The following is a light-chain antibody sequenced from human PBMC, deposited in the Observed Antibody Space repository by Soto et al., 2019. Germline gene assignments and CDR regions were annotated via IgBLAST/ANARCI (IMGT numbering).Light chain of an antibody. V-gene: IGKV1-5*01. CDR2: DAS. Sequence: DIQMTQSPSTLPASVGDRVTITCRASQSISSWLAWYQQKPGRAPRLLIYDASNLESGVPSRFSGSGSGTEFTLTISSLQPDDFATYYCQQYESYVISFGQGTKLEI. CDR3: QQYESYVIS. J-gene: IGKJ2*03. CDR1: QSISSW.